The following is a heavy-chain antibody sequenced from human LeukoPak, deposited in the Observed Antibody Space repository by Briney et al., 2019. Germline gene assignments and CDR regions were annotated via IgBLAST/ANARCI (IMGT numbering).Heavy chain of an antibody. J-gene: IGHJ3*02. CDR2: IYYSGST. Sequence: SVTLSLTCTVSGGSISSYYWSWIRQPPGKGLEWIGYIYYSGSTNYNPSLKSRVTISVDTSKNQFSLKLSSVTAADTAVYYCARGYYGSGSALAFDIWGQGTMVTVSS. CDR1: GGSISSYY. V-gene: IGHV4-59*01. D-gene: IGHD3-10*01. CDR3: ARGYYGSGSALAFDI.